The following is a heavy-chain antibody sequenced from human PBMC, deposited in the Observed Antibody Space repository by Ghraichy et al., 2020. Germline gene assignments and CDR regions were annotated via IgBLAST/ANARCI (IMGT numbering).Heavy chain of an antibody. D-gene: IGHD3-10*01. Sequence: SETLSLTCTVSGGSISSGSYYWSWIRQPAGKGLEWIGRIYTSGSTNYNPSLKSRVTISVDTSKNQFSLKLSSVTAADTAVYYCARESGYYGSGSYYIIPDYWGQGPLVTVSS. J-gene: IGHJ4*02. CDR3: ARESGYYGSGSYYIIPDY. V-gene: IGHV4-61*02. CDR2: IYTSGST. CDR1: GGSISSGSYY.